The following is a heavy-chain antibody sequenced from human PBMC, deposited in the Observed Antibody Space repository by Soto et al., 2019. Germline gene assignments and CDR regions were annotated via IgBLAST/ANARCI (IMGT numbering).Heavy chain of an antibody. CDR2: MNPDGSAQ. V-gene: IGHV3-7*04. CDR3: TRDLNHDCGP. D-gene: IGHD2-21*01. J-gene: IGHJ5*02. Sequence: EVHLVESGGALVQPGGSLRLSFAASGFTFSDYWMTWVRQTPGKGLEGVANMNPDGSAQYYLYSVKGRFTISRDNAKNSLYLQMNNLRGEDTAVYYCTRDLNHDCGPWGQGTQVIVSS. CDR1: GFTFSDYW.